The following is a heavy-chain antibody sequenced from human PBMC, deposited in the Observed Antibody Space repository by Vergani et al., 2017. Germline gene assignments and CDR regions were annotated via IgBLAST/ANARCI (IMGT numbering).Heavy chain of an antibody. CDR2: IGSSGPYI. J-gene: IGHJ6*02. CDR1: GFTFSTYA. V-gene: IGHV3-21*06. Sequence: VEAGGGLVQPGGSLRLSCAASGFTFSTYAMTWVRQAPGKGLEWVAFIGSSGPYINYADSVKGRFIISRDNTNNSLFLQLRSLRAEDAAVYYCARDCTSGGCPDNYGMDVWGQGATVTVSS. CDR3: ARDCTSGGCPDNYGMDV. D-gene: IGHD2-8*01.